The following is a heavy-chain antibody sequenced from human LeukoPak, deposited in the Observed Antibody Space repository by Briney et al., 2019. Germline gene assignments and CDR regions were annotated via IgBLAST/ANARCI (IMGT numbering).Heavy chain of an antibody. CDR1: GFTFNNYW. V-gene: IGHV3-7*01. CDR3: ARLGGDSGYRPFDT. D-gene: IGHD3-22*01. Sequence: GGSLRLSCVASGFTFNNYWMSWVRQAPGKGLEWVASIKQDGSEKFYVDSVKGRFTISRDNTKNSLYLQMNSLRAEDTAVYYCARLGGDSGYRPFDTWGQGTLVTVSS. J-gene: IGHJ3*02. CDR2: IKQDGSEK.